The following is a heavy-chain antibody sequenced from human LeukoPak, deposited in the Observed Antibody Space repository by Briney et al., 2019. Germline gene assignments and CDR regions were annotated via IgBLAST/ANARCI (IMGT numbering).Heavy chain of an antibody. V-gene: IGHV4-34*01. CDR1: GGSFSGYY. Sequence: SETLSLTCAVYGGSFSGYYWSWIRQPPGKGLEWIGEINHSGSTNYNPSLKSRVTISVDTSKNQFSLKLSSVTAADTAVYYCARERGVEGWLQWDWGQGTLVTVSS. CDR2: INHSGST. CDR3: ARERGVEGWLQWD. J-gene: IGHJ4*02. D-gene: IGHD5-24*01.